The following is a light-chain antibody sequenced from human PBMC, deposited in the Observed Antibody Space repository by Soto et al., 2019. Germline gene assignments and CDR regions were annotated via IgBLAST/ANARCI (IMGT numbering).Light chain of an antibody. CDR3: QQYGTSLVT. CDR2: GAS. J-gene: IGKJ5*01. CDR1: QSVNSNH. Sequence: EIVLTQSPGTLSLSPGERATLSCRASQSVNSNHLAWYQQRPGQAPRLLVYGASIRASGIPDRFSGSGSGTDFTLTISRLEPEDFAVFYCQQYGTSLVTFGPGTQLEIK. V-gene: IGKV3-20*01.